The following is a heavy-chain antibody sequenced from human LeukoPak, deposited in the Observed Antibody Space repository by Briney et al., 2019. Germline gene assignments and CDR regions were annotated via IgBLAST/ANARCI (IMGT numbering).Heavy chain of an antibody. CDR2: ISYDGGNK. J-gene: IGHJ4*02. D-gene: IGHD3-10*01. CDR3: ARDPTLMGAYYFDY. CDR1: GFTFSSYA. V-gene: IGHV3-30-3*01. Sequence: GSLRLSCAASGFTFSSYAIHWVRQAPGKGLEWVAIISYDGGNKYYGDSVKGRFTISRDNSKNTLYLQMNSLRPEDTAVYFCARDPTLMGAYYFDYWGQGTLVTVSS.